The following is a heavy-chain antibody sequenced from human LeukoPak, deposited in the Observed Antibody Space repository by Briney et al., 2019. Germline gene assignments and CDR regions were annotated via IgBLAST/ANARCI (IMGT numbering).Heavy chain of an antibody. D-gene: IGHD6-19*01. CDR1: GFTVSSNY. J-gene: IGHJ3*02. Sequence: GGSLRLSCAASGFTVSSNYMSWVRQAPGKGLEWVSIIYSAGNTYYAESVKGRFTISRDNSKNTLYLQMNSLRAEDTAVYYCAKGVSSGWFWGAFDIWGQGTMVTVSS. V-gene: IGHV3-66*01. CDR2: IYSAGNT. CDR3: AKGVSSGWFWGAFDI.